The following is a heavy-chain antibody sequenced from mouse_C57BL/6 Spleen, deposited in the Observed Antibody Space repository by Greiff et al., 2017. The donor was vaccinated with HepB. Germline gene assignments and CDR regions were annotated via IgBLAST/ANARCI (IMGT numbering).Heavy chain of an antibody. J-gene: IGHJ4*01. V-gene: IGHV1-50*01. CDR3: ASKLGRYYAMDY. CDR2: IDPSDSYT. CDR1: GYTFTSYW. Sequence: VQLQQPGAELVKPGASVKLSCKASGYTFTSYWMQWVKQRPGQGLEWIGEIDPSDSYTNYNQKFKGKATLTVDTSSRTAYMQLSSLTSEDSAVYYCASKLGRYYAMDYWGQGTSVTVSS. D-gene: IGHD4-1*01.